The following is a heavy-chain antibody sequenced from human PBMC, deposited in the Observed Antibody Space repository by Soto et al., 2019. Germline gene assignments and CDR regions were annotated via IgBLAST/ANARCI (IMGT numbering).Heavy chain of an antibody. CDR1: GFTFSSYA. D-gene: IGHD2-15*01. CDR3: AKGSRLCSGGSCYDY. Sequence: EVQLLEAGGGLVQPGGSLRLSCAASGFTFSSYAMSWVRQAPGKGLEWGSAISGSGGSTYYADSVKGRFTISRDNSKNTLYLQMNSLRAEDTAVYYCAKGSRLCSGGSCYDYWGQGTLVTVSS. CDR2: ISGSGGST. J-gene: IGHJ4*02. V-gene: IGHV3-23*01.